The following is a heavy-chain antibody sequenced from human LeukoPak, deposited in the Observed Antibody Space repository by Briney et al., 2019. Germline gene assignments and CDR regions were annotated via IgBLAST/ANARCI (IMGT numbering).Heavy chain of an antibody. Sequence: SVKVSCKASGGTFSSYAISWVRQAPGQGLEWMGGIIPIFGTANYAQKFQGRVTITADESTSTAYMELSSLRSEDTAVYYCANNKLGFDAFDIWGQGTMVTVSS. CDR3: ANNKLGFDAFDI. V-gene: IGHV1-69*13. D-gene: IGHD7-27*01. J-gene: IGHJ3*02. CDR2: IIPIFGTA. CDR1: GGTFSSYA.